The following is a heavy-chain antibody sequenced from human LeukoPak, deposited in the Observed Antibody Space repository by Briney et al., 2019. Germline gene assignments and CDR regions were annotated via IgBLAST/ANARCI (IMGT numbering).Heavy chain of an antibody. D-gene: IGHD3-10*01. Sequence: PSETLSLTCTVSGYSISSGYYWGWIRQPPGKGLEWIGSIYHSGSTYYNPSLKSRVTISVDTSKNQFSLKLSSVTAADTAVYYCARDYYYGSGSGYYGMDVWGQGTTVTVSS. CDR2: IYHSGST. CDR3: ARDYYYGSGSGYYGMDV. CDR1: GYSISSGYY. V-gene: IGHV4-38-2*02. J-gene: IGHJ6*02.